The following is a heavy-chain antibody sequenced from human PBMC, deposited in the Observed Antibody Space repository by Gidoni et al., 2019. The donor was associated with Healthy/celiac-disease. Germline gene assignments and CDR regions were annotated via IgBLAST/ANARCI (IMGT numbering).Heavy chain of an antibody. V-gene: IGHV4-59*08. Sequence: QVQLQESGPGLVKPSETLSLTCTVSGGSISSYYWSWIRQPPGKGLEWIGYIYYSGSTNYNPSLKSRVTISVDTSKNQFSLKLSSVTAADTAVYYCARRDCSGGSCYSRDAFDIWGQGTMVTVSS. CDR1: GGSISSYY. J-gene: IGHJ3*02. D-gene: IGHD2-15*01. CDR3: ARRDCSGGSCYSRDAFDI. CDR2: IYYSGST.